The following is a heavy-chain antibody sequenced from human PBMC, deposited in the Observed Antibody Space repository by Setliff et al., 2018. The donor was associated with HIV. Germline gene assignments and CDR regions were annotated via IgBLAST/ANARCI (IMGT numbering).Heavy chain of an antibody. J-gene: IGHJ4*02. V-gene: IGHV3-7*01. D-gene: IGHD3-16*01. CDR3: ATGPMSAYSY. CDR1: GFSFNNYW. Sequence: GGSLRLSCAASGFSFNNYWIVWVRQAPGKGLEWVANINQDGSHKYYVDSVKGRFTISRDNAKNSLYLQMDSLRVEDTAVYYCATGPMSAYSYWGQGTLVTVSS. CDR2: INQDGSHK.